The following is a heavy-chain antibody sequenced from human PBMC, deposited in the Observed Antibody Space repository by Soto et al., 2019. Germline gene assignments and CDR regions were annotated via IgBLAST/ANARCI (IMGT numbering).Heavy chain of an antibody. V-gene: IGHV3-30-3*01. J-gene: IGHJ6*02. Sequence: PGGSLRLSCAASGFTFSSYAMHWVRQAPGKGLEWVAVISYDGSNKYYADSVKGRFTISRDNSKNTLYLQMNSLRAEDTAVYYCARDGGDYGGNSAAGGDYYYYYGMDVWGQGTTVTVSS. D-gene: IGHD4-17*01. CDR3: ARDGGDYGGNSAAGGDYYYYYGMDV. CDR2: ISYDGSNK. CDR1: GFTFSSYA.